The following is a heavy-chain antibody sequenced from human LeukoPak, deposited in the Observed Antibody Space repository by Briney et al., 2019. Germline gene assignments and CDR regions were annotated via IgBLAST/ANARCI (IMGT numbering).Heavy chain of an antibody. CDR3: ARARADIVLMVYASPLDY. CDR1: GYTFTNYD. Sequence: GASVKVSCKTSGYTFTNYDINWVRQATGQGLEWMGWMNPKSGNTGSAQRFQGRVTITRDTSASTAYMELSSLRSEDTAVYYCARARADIVLMVYASPLDYWGQGTLVTVSS. J-gene: IGHJ4*02. V-gene: IGHV1-8*01. CDR2: MNPKSGNT. D-gene: IGHD2-8*01.